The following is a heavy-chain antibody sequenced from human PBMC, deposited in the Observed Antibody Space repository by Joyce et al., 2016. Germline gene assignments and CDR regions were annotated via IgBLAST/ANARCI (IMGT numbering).Heavy chain of an antibody. J-gene: IGHJ6*02. Sequence: QIQLVQSGTEVKKPGVTVKVSCKASGYSFDSSGISWVRQVPGQGPEWMGWIRTYTGDTNYAQKLQGRLTMTRDTSTSSAYMELRSLTSDDTAVYYCAREGRWIGAYKYGLDVWGQGTTVIVS. CDR2: IRTYTGDT. CDR1: GYSFDSSG. D-gene: IGHD3-10*01. CDR3: AREGRWIGAYKYGLDV. V-gene: IGHV1-18*01.